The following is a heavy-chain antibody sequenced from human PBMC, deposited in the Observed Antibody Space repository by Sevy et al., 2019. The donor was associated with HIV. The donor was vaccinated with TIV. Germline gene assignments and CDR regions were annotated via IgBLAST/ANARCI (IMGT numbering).Heavy chain of an antibody. CDR3: TTGDPYNRYGYMRPYFFDY. V-gene: IGHV3-15*01. Sequence: GGSLRLSCAASGFTFTNTWMSWVRQAPGKGLEWVGRIKSKTDGGTGDYAAPVKGRFSISRVDSKNKLYLQMNSLKTEDTAVYYCTTGDPYNRYGYMRPYFFDYWGQGTLVTVSS. J-gene: IGHJ4*02. CDR2: IKSKTDGGTG. CDR1: GFTFTNTW. D-gene: IGHD5-18*01.